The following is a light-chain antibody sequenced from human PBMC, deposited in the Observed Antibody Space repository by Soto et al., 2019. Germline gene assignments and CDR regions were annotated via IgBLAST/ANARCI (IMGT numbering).Light chain of an antibody. Sequence: DIQMTQSPSTLSASLGDRVTITCRASQSITDWLAWYQQKPGKAPKFLIYKASNLEGGVPSRFSGSGSGTEFHLKFSSVRPDDFANQYGVCWDDYSWTFGQGTRVEIK. J-gene: IGKJ1*01. V-gene: IGKV1-5*03. CDR1: QSITDW. CDR3: VCWDDYSWT. CDR2: KAS.